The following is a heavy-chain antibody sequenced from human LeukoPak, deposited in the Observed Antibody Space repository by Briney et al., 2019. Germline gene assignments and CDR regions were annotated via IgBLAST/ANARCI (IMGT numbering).Heavy chain of an antibody. CDR1: GFTFSSYS. D-gene: IGHD4-11*01. CDR2: ISSSSSYI. J-gene: IGHJ5*02. V-gene: IGHV3-21*01. CDR3: ARDTYSNYVGGWFDL. Sequence: PGGSLRLSCAASGFTFSSYSMNWVRQAPGKGLEWVSSISSSSSYIYYADSVKGRFTISRDNAKNSLYLQMNSLRAEDTAVYYCARDTYSNYVGGWFDLWGQGTLVTVSS.